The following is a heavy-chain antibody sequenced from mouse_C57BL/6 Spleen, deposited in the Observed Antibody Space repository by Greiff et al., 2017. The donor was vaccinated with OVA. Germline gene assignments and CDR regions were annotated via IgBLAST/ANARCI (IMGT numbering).Heavy chain of an antibody. J-gene: IGHJ2*01. CDR2: ISSGSSTI. Sequence: EVHLVESGGGLVKPGGSLKLSCAASGFTFSDYGMHWVRQAPEKGLEWVAYISSGSSTIYYADTVKGRFTISRDNATNTLFLQMTSLRSEDTAMCYCARRRDYGSFDYWGQGTTLTVSS. D-gene: IGHD2-4*01. CDR3: ARRRDYGSFDY. CDR1: GFTFSDYG. V-gene: IGHV5-17*01.